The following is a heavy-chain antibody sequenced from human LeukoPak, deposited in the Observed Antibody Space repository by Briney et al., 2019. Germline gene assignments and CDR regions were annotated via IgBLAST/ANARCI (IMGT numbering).Heavy chain of an antibody. J-gene: IGHJ4*02. CDR1: GYSFTTYW. Sequence: GESLKISCKGSGYSFTTYWIGWVRQMPGKGLEWIGIIFPGDSDTTYSPSFQGQVTISADKSISTAYLQWSSLKASDTAMYYCARIGVRMVRGVIRWGQGTLVTVSS. CDR3: ARIGVRMVRGVIR. D-gene: IGHD3-10*01. CDR2: IFPGDSDT. V-gene: IGHV5-51*01.